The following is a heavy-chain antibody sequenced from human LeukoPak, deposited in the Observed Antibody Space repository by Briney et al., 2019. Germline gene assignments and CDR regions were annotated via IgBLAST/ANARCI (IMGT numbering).Heavy chain of an antibody. J-gene: IGHJ6*02. Sequence: GGSLRLSCAASGFTFSSYGMHWVRQAPGKVLEWVAVIWYDGGNKYYADSVKGRFTISRDNSKNTLYLQMNSLRAEDTAVYYCARDIVAGTAYYYAMDVWGQGTTVTVSS. CDR3: ARDIVAGTAYYYAMDV. V-gene: IGHV3-33*01. D-gene: IGHD6-19*01. CDR2: IWYDGGNK. CDR1: GFTFSSYG.